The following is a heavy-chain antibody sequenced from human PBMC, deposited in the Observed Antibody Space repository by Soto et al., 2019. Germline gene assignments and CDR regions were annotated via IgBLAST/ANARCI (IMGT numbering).Heavy chain of an antibody. CDR2: ISYDGSNK. D-gene: IGHD5-18*01. Sequence: GGSLRLSCAASGFTFSSYGMHWVRQAPGKGLEWVAVISYDGSNKYYGDSVKGRFTISRDNSKNTLYLQMNSLRAEDTAVYYCATPRVRGYSYGYYFDYWGQGTLVTVSS. CDR3: ATPRVRGYSYGYYFDY. CDR1: GFTFSSYG. J-gene: IGHJ4*02. V-gene: IGHV3-30*03.